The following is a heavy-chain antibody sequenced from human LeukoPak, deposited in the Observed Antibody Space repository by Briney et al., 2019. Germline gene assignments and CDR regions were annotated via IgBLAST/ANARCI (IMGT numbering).Heavy chain of an antibody. CDR3: AKEGALVPAAMYPFDY. CDR2: ISGSGGST. D-gene: IGHD2-2*01. Sequence: PGGSLRPSCAASGFTVTGNYMSWVRQAPGKGLEWVSAISGSGGSTYYADSVKGRFTISRDNSKNTLYLQMNSLRAEDTAVYYCAKEGALVPAAMYPFDYWGQGTLVTVSS. CDR1: GFTVTGNY. V-gene: IGHV3-23*01. J-gene: IGHJ4*02.